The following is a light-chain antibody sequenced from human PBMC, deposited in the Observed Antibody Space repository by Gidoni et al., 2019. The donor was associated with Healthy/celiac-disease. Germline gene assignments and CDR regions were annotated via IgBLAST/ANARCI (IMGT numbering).Light chain of an antibody. J-gene: IGKJ1*01. CDR1: QSVLYSSNNKNY. CDR3: QQYYSTPWT. CDR2: WAS. V-gene: IGKV4-1*01. Sequence: DSVMTQSPDSLAVSLGERATINCKSSQSVLYSSNNKNYLAWYQQKPGQPPKLLIYWASTRESGVPDRFRGSGSGTDFTLTFRSLQAEDVAVYYCQQYYSTPWTFGQGTKVEIK.